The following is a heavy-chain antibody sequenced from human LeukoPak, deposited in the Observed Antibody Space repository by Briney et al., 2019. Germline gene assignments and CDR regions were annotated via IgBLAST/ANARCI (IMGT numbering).Heavy chain of an antibody. CDR1: GFTFSNYA. V-gene: IGHV3-23*01. CDR3: AKATIVVVVADSEFDY. D-gene: IGHD2-15*01. J-gene: IGHJ4*02. Sequence: GGSLRLSCAASGFTFSNYAINWVRQAPGKGLEWVSAISGSGGSTYYANSVKGRFAISRDNSKNTLYLQMNSLRAEDTAVYYCAKATIVVVVADSEFDYWGQGTLVTVSS. CDR2: ISGSGGST.